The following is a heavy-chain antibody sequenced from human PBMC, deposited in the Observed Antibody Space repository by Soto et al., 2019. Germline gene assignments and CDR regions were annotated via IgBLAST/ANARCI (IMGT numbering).Heavy chain of an antibody. V-gene: IGHV1-69*02. D-gene: IGHD1-7*01. Sequence: QVQLVQSGAEVKKPGSSVKVSCKASGGTFSSYTISWVRQAPGQGLEWMGRIIPILGIANYAQKFQGRVTITADKSTSTAYMELSSLRSEDTAVYYCAASTTYWNYARDDAFDIWGQGTMVTVSS. J-gene: IGHJ3*02. CDR2: IIPILGIA. CDR1: GGTFSSYT. CDR3: AASTTYWNYARDDAFDI.